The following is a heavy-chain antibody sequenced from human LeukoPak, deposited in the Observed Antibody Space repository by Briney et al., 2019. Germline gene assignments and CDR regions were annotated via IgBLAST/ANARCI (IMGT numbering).Heavy chain of an antibody. Sequence: GVSLRLSCAASGFIFSASNINWVRQAPGKGREWVSYISSSSDYIYYADSVKGRFTISRDNAKNSLYLQMNSLRAEDTAVYYCARGGGIVGTTHFDYWGQGTLVTVSS. D-gene: IGHD1-26*01. CDR1: GFIFSASN. CDR3: ARGGGIVGTTHFDY. CDR2: ISSSSDYI. V-gene: IGHV3-21*01. J-gene: IGHJ4*02.